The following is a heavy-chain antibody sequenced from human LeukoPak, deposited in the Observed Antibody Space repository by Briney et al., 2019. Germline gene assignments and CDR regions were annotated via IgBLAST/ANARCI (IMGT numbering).Heavy chain of an antibody. J-gene: IGHJ4*02. D-gene: IGHD1-14*01. CDR3: ARVREGNHLHQFYLDS. CDR2: IYSRGST. CDR1: GASIKTYY. V-gene: IGHV4-59*01. Sequence: PSETLSLTCNASGASIKTYYWTWIRQPPGKGLEYVGYIYSRGSTNYNPSLKSRVTLSVDTSKNQFSLRLRSPTAADTAVYYCARVREGNHLHQFYLDSWGQGTLVTVSS.